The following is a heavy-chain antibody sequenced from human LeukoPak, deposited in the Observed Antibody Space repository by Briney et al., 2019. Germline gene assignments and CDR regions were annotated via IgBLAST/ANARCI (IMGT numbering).Heavy chain of an antibody. Sequence: GGSLRLSCAASGFTFSSYNMNWVRQAPGKGLEWVSSISTSSSYIYYADSVKGRFTISRDNARNSLYLQMNSLRAEDTAVYYRARDSRRGWELLAGTDYWGQGTLVTVSS. CDR3: ARDSRRGWELLAGTDY. D-gene: IGHD1-26*01. J-gene: IGHJ4*02. V-gene: IGHV3-21*01. CDR1: GFTFSSYN. CDR2: ISTSSSYI.